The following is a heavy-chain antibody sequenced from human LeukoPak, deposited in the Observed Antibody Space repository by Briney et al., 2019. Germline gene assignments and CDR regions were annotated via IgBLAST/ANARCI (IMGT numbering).Heavy chain of an antibody. V-gene: IGHV3-23*01. CDR2: ISGSGGTT. CDR1: GFTFRTYA. Sequence: PGGSLRLSCAASGFTFRTYAMTWVRQAPGKGLEWVSTISGSGGTTYYADSVKGRFTISRDNSRNTLFLQMNSLSAEDTALYYCARRPGHSNDWYVGLDYWGQGTLVTVSS. CDR3: ARRPGHSNDWYVGLDY. D-gene: IGHD6-13*01. J-gene: IGHJ4*02.